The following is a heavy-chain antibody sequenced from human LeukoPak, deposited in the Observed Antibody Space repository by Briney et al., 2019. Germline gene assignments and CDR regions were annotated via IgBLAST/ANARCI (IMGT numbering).Heavy chain of an antibody. CDR3: AKDSRSVEVTVDPYYFDY. CDR2: IRYDGSNK. V-gene: IGHV3-30*02. D-gene: IGHD2-21*02. J-gene: IGHJ4*02. CDR1: GFTFSSYG. Sequence: GGSLRLSCAASGFTFSSYGMHWVRQAPGKGLEWVAFIRYDGSNKYYADSVKGRFTISRDNSKNTLYLQMNSLRAEDTAVYYCAKDSRSVEVTVDPYYFDYWGQGTLVTVSS.